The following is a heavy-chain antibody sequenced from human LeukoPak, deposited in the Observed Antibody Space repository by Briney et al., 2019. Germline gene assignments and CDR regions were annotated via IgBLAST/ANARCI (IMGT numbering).Heavy chain of an antibody. J-gene: IGHJ4*02. D-gene: IGHD6-13*01. Sequence: ASVKVSCKASGYTFTGYYMHWVRQAPGQGLEWMGRINPNSGDTNYAQKFQGRVTMTRDTSITTACMELNRLRSDDTAVYYCARDFASSWPFDYWGQGTLVTVSS. CDR3: ARDFASSWPFDY. CDR2: INPNSGDT. CDR1: GYTFTGYY. V-gene: IGHV1-2*06.